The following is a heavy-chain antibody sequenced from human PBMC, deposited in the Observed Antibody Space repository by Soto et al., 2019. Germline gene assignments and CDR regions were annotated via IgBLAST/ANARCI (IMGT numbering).Heavy chain of an antibody. CDR1: GFTFDDYA. Sequence: LRLSCAASGFTFDDYAMHWVRQAPGKGLEWVSGISWNSGSIGYADSVKGRFTIARDNAKNSLYLQMNSLRAEDTALYYCAKGGHAFLEWLYPFDYWGQGTLVTVSS. J-gene: IGHJ4*02. CDR3: AKGGHAFLEWLYPFDY. V-gene: IGHV3-9*01. D-gene: IGHD3-3*02. CDR2: ISWNSGSI.